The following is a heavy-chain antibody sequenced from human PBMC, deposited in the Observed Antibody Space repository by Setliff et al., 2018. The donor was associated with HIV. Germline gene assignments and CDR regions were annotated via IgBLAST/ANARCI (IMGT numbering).Heavy chain of an antibody. D-gene: IGHD2-15*01. CDR1: GFTFSSYA. Sequence: PGGSLRLSCAASGFTFSSYAMHWVRQAPGKGLEWVSGISWNSGNIDYTDSVKGRFTISRDNAKKSLYLQMNSLRTEDTALYYCAKDIGFVPCAGTCYTYFDYWGQGTLVTVSS. CDR2: ISWNSGNI. CDR3: AKDIGFVPCAGTCYTYFDY. V-gene: IGHV3-9*01. J-gene: IGHJ4*02.